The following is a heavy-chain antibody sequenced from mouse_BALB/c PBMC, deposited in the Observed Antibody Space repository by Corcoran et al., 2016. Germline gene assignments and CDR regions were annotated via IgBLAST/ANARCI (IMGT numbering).Heavy chain of an antibody. V-gene: IGHV1-39*01. CDR2: ITPYYGST. CDR3: ASYSWFAY. CDR1: GYSFTDYI. J-gene: IGHJ3*01. Sequence: EIQLQQTGPELVKPGASVKISCKASGYSFTDYIMLWVKQSHGKSLEWIGNITPYYGSTSYNLKFKGKATLTVDKSSSTAYMQLNSLTSEDSAVYYCASYSWFAYWGQGTLVTVSA.